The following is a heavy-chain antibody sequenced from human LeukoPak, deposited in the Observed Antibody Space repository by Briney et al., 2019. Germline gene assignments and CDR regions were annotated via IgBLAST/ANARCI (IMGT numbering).Heavy chain of an antibody. J-gene: IGHJ5*02. CDR3: AVGSGNYYRENWFDP. CDR1: GFTFSNAW. D-gene: IGHD3-10*01. Sequence: TGGSLRLSCAASGFTFSNAWMNWVRQAPGKGLEWVGRIKSKTDGGTTDYAAPVKGRFIISRDDSKNMLYLQMNSLKTEDTAVYYCAVGSGNYYRENWFDPWGQGTLVTVSS. V-gene: IGHV3-15*07. CDR2: IKSKTDGGTT.